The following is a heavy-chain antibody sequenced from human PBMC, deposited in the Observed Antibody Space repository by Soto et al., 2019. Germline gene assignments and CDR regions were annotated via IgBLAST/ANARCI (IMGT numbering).Heavy chain of an antibody. CDR3: SKSRYYDSSGPGAFDI. CDR2: ITVSGAGT. J-gene: IGHJ3*02. Sequence: ETLRLSCEASGFAFVTYAMTFFRHSPCKGLEWVSSITVSGAGTYYADSVKGRFIISRDTSKNTVYLQMNSLGAEDTALYYCSKSRYYDSSGPGAFDIWGPGTMVTVSS. CDR1: GFAFVTYA. D-gene: IGHD3-22*01. V-gene: IGHV3-23*01.